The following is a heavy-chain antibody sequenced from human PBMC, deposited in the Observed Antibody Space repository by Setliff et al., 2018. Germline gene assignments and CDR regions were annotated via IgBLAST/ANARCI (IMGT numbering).Heavy chain of an antibody. CDR3: ATFRGYTYGYDY. CDR2: INAANGKT. Sequence: ASVKVSCKASGYTFTSYGVHWVRQAPGQRLEWMGWINAANGKTKYSQKFQGRVTMTTDASTNTAYMELRSLGSDDTAVYYCATFRGYTYGYDYWGQGTLVTVSS. D-gene: IGHD5-18*01. J-gene: IGHJ4*02. V-gene: IGHV1-3*01. CDR1: GYTFTSYG.